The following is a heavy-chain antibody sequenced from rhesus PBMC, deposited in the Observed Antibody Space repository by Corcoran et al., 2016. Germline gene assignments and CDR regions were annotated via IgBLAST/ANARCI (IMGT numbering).Heavy chain of an antibody. D-gene: IGHD4-29*01. CDR1: GGSISSGYDY. V-gene: IGHV4-122*02. CDR2: ITYSGST. CDR3: AREGTVADDY. Sequence: QVQLQESGPGLVKPSETLSLTCAVSGGSISSGYDYWSWIRQPPGKGLEGIGYITYSGSTSYNPSLKSCVTISRDTSKTQFALKLSSVTAADTAVYYCAREGTVADDYWGQGVLVTVSS. J-gene: IGHJ4*01.